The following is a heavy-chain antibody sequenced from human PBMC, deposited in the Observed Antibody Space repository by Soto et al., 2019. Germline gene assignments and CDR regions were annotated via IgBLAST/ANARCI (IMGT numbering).Heavy chain of an antibody. CDR3: ARGLITGSHYSGGWYYFDS. CDR2: INHSGSA. J-gene: IGHJ4*02. Sequence: QVQLQQSGAGLLKPSETLSLTCAVYGESFSGHIWTWIRQTPGKGLQWIGQINHSGSASYNPSLRCRIPISVRPSNSQSSLELSSVTAAAPAVYYCARGLITGSHYSGGWYYFDSWGQGTQVTVSS. D-gene: IGHD6-19*01. V-gene: IGHV4-34*01. CDR1: GESFSGHI.